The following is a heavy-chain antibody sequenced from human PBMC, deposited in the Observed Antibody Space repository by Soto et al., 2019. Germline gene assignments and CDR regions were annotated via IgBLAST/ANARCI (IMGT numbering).Heavy chain of an antibody. CDR1: GLTFSRYG. Sequence: QVQLVESGGGVVQPGRSLRLSCAASGLTFSRYGMHWVRQAPGKGLEWVAVIWYDGSNKYYADSVKGRFTISRDNSKNTLYLQMNSLRADDTAVYYCARDGQLYYDSSGYHAGPDYWGQGTLVTVSS. CDR2: IWYDGSNK. CDR3: ARDGQLYYDSSGYHAGPDY. J-gene: IGHJ4*02. V-gene: IGHV3-33*01. D-gene: IGHD3-22*01.